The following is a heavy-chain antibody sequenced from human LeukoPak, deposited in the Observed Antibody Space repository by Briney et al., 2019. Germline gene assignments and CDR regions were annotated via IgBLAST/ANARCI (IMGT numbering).Heavy chain of an antibody. CDR1: GFTFNGYN. V-gene: IGHV3-48*01. CDR2: ITSSSSSN. Sequence: GGSLRLSCAASGFTFNGYNMNWVRQAPGKGLEWISYITSSSSSNSYADSVKGRFSISRDNAKNSLYLQMKNLRAADTAVYYCVRTHPLFHMDVWGKGTTVTVSS. J-gene: IGHJ6*03. CDR3: VRTHPLFHMDV.